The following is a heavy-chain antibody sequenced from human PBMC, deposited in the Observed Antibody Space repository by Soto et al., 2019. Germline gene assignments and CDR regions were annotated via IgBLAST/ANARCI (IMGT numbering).Heavy chain of an antibody. CDR1: GFTFSDYY. J-gene: IGHJ4*02. Sequence: QVQLGESGGGLVKPGGSQRLSCAASGFTFSDYYMSWIRQAPGKGLEWISYISRSGSTIYYADSVKGRFAISRDNAKDSLYLQMNSLRAEDTAVYYCARLGDVVVPARSPFDSWGQGTLVTVSS. V-gene: IGHV3-11*01. CDR3: ARLGDVVVPARSPFDS. D-gene: IGHD2-2*01. CDR2: ISRSGSTI.